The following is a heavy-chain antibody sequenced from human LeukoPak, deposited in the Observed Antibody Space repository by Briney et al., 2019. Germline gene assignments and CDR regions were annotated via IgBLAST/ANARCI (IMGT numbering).Heavy chain of an antibody. J-gene: IGHJ6*02. CDR2: INPDSGGT. V-gene: IGHV1-2*02. Sequence: GASVTVSFKASGYTFTVYYMNWVRQAPGQGGEGMGWINPDSGGTNYAQKFQGRVTMTRDTSISTAYIELSRLTSDDTAVYYCARDSSSWGDYYYGMDVWGQGTTVTVSS. CDR1: GYTFTVYY. D-gene: IGHD6-13*01. CDR3: ARDSSSWGDYYYGMDV.